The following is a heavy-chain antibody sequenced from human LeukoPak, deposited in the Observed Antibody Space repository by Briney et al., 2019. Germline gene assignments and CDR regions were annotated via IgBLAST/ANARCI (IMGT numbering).Heavy chain of an antibody. V-gene: IGHV1-69*05. D-gene: IGHD2-21*02. Sequence: ASVKVSCKASGGTFSSYAISWVRQAPGQGLEWMGGIIPIFGTANYAQKFQGRVTITTDESTSTAYMELSSLRSEDTAVYYCATLGDIVVVTGTLAVWGQGTLVTVSS. J-gene: IGHJ4*02. CDR1: GGTFSSYA. CDR3: ATLGDIVVVTGTLAV. CDR2: IIPIFGTA.